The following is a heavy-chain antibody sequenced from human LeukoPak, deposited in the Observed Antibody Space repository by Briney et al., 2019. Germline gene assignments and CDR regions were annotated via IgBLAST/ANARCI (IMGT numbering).Heavy chain of an antibody. CDR2: ISAYNGDT. CDR1: DFTFSNYG. V-gene: IGHV1-18*01. Sequence: EASVKVSCKASDFTFSNYGFNWVRQAPGQGLEWMGWISAYNGDTNYAQNLQGRVTMTTDTSTSTAYMELRSLRSDDTAVYYCARDGYSSGWFRPADYYYYYYMDVWGKGTTVTVSS. J-gene: IGHJ6*03. CDR3: ARDGYSSGWFRPADYYYYYYMDV. D-gene: IGHD6-19*01.